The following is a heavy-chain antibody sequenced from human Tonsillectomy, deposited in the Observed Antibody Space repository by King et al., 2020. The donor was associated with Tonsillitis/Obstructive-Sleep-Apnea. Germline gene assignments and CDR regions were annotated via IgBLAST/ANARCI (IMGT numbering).Heavy chain of an antibody. Sequence: VQLVESGGGLVQPGRSLRLSCTASGFTFGDYAMSWVRQAPGKGLEWVGFIRSKAYGGTTEYAASVKGRFTISRDDSKSIAYLQMNSLKTEDTAVYYCTRKRNDFWNYYYYMDVWGKGTTVTVSS. V-gene: IGHV3-49*04. CDR2: IRSKAYGGTT. CDR3: TRKRNDFWNYYYYMDV. CDR1: GFTFGDYA. D-gene: IGHD3-3*01. J-gene: IGHJ6*03.